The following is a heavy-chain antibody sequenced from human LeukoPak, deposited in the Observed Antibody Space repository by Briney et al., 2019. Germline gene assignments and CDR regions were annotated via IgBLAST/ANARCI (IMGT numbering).Heavy chain of an antibody. D-gene: IGHD2-15*01. Sequence: SETLSLTCAVYGGSSSGYYWSWIRQPPGKGLEWIGEINHSGSTNYNPSLKSRVTISVDTSKNQFSLKLSSVTAADTAVYYCARVVFDCSGGSCYSVSWFDPWGQGTLVTVSS. J-gene: IGHJ5*02. CDR1: GGSSSGYY. V-gene: IGHV4-34*01. CDR3: ARVVFDCSGGSCYSVSWFDP. CDR2: INHSGST.